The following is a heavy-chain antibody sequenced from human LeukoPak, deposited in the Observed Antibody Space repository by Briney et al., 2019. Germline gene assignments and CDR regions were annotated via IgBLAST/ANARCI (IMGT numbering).Heavy chain of an antibody. Sequence: GASVKVSCKASGYTFTSYDINWVRQAPGQGLEWMGGIIPIFGTANYAQKFQGRVTITTDESTSTAYMELSSLRSEDTAVYYCARVGSSIAVAGPFDYWGQGTLVTVSS. J-gene: IGHJ4*02. D-gene: IGHD6-19*01. CDR2: IIPIFGTA. CDR3: ARVGSSIAVAGPFDY. CDR1: GYTFTSYD. V-gene: IGHV1-69*05.